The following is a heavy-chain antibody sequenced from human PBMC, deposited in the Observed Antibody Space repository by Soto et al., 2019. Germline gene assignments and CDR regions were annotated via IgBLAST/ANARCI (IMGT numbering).Heavy chain of an antibody. D-gene: IGHD3-22*01. CDR1: RFTFSNYP. CDR2: ITSSGDAT. V-gene: IGHV3-23*01. J-gene: IGHJ3*02. CDR3: AKWPLYYYDSSGLLDAFDI. Sequence: GGSLRLSCAASRFTFSNYPMSWVRQAPGKGLEWVSSITSSGDATYYADSVKGRFTISRDNSKNTLYLQMNSLRAEDTAVYYCAKWPLYYYDSSGLLDAFDIWGQGTMVTVSS.